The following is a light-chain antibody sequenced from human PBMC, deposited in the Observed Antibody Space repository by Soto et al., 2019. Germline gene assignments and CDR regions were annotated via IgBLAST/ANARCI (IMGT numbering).Light chain of an antibody. CDR2: KAS. J-gene: IGKJ2*01. V-gene: IGKV1-5*03. CDR3: QQYNSYSYT. Sequence: IQMTQSPSTLSASVGDRVTITCRASQSINNWLAWYQQKPGKAPNLLIYKASSLESGVPSRFGGSGSGTEFTLTISSLQPDDFATYYCQQYNSYSYTFGQGTKLEIK. CDR1: QSINNW.